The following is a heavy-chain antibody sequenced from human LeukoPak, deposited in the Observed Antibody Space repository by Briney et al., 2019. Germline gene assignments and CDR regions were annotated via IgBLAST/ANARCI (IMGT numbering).Heavy chain of an antibody. V-gene: IGHV4-61*05. J-gene: IGHJ3*02. CDR1: GGSVSTSSYC. CDR3: ARFPRITWGDWGDAFDI. D-gene: IGHD2-21*02. Sequence: PSETLSLTCTVSGGSVSTSSYCWAWIRQPPGKGLEWIGEIDDGGNTNYNPSLMSRVIVSMEKSKKQFSLVMRSVAAADTAVYYCARFPRITWGDWGDAFDIWGQGTTVIVSS. CDR2: IDDGGNT.